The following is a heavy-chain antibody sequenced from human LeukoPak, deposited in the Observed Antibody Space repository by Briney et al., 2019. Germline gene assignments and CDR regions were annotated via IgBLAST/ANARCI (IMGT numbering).Heavy chain of an antibody. Sequence: SETLSLTCTVSGGSITSSSYYWGWVRQPPGTGLEWVGSIYYSGSTYYNPSVKSRVAISVDTSKNQFSLKLSSVTAADTAVYYCARRSGYDFWSGYFPTWGQGTLVTVSS. D-gene: IGHD3-3*01. J-gene: IGHJ5*02. CDR3: ARRSGYDFWSGYFPT. V-gene: IGHV4-39*01. CDR2: IYYSGST. CDR1: GGSITSSSYY.